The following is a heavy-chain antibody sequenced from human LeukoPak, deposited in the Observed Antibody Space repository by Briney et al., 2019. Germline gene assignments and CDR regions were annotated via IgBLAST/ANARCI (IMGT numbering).Heavy chain of an antibody. Sequence: SETLSLTCAVFGGSFSGYSWSWIRQPPGKGLEWIGEIKHSGSSNYNPSLKSRVTIFLDKSKNQFSLKLSSVTAADTAVYYCARRGLRYFDWLLDYWGQGTLVTVSS. CDR1: GGSFSGYS. D-gene: IGHD3-9*01. CDR2: IKHSGSS. CDR3: ARRGLRYFDWLLDY. J-gene: IGHJ4*02. V-gene: IGHV4-34*01.